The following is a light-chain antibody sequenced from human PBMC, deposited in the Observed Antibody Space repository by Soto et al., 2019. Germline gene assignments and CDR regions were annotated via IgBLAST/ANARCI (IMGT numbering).Light chain of an antibody. J-gene: IGKJ2*01. CDR2: AAS. V-gene: IGKV1-39*01. CDR3: QQSYRTPLT. CDR1: QTITTY. Sequence: DIQMTQSPSSLSASVGDRVTITCRASQTITTYLNWYQQKSGEAPKLLIYAASTLQSGVPSRFSGSGSGTDFTLTIASLQVEDSATYYCQQSYRTPLTFGQGTKLEIK.